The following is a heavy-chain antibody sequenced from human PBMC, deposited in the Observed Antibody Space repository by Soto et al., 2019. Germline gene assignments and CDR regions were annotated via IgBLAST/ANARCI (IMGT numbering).Heavy chain of an antibody. CDR2: IKSKTDGGTT. CDR1: GFTFSNAW. V-gene: IGHV3-15*07. J-gene: IGHJ4*02. CDR3: TTDFGVVVPAAWWYYFDY. D-gene: IGHD2-2*01. Sequence: GGSLRLSCAACGFTFSNAWMNWVRQAPGKGLEWVGRIKSKTDGGTTDYAAPVKGRFTISRDDSKNTLYLQMNSLKTEDTAVYYCTTDFGVVVPAAWWYYFDYWGQGTLVT.